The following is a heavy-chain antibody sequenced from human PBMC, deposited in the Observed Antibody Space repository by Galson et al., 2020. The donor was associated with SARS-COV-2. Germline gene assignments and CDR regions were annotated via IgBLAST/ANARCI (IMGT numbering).Heavy chain of an antibody. V-gene: IGHV3-33*01. J-gene: IGHJ4*02. CDR1: GFTFSSHA. CDR3: ARDGQLSSGWAFDY. CDR2: IFYDGSDK. Sequence: GEPLKISCAASGFTFSSHAIHWVRQAPGKGLEWVAQIFYDGSDKYYGDSVKGRCTISRDSSQNMVYLQMNNLKVDDTAVYYCARDGQLSSGWAFDYWGQGTLVTVSA. D-gene: IGHD6-19*01.